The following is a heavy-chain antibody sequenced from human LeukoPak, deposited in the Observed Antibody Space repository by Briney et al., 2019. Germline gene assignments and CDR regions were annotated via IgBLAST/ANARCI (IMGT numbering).Heavy chain of an antibody. V-gene: IGHV3-30*18. Sequence: PGGSLRLSCAASGFTFSSFGMHWVRQAPGKGLEWVAVISSDESDKYYTDSVKGRFTISRDNSKNTLYLQMNSLRGEDTAVYYCAEVDDSGWFNFDYWGQGTLVTVSS. J-gene: IGHJ4*02. D-gene: IGHD6-19*01. CDR1: GFTFSSFG. CDR3: AEVDDSGWFNFDY. CDR2: ISSDESDK.